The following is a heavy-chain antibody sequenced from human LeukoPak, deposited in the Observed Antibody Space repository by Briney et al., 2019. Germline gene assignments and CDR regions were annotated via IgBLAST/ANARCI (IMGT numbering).Heavy chain of an antibody. Sequence: GGSLRLSCAASGFTFSSYAMSWVRQAPGKGLEWASIVTGSGSSTFYADSMKGRFTISRDNSKNTLHLQMNSLRVEDTAVYYCAARSGWYHITDWGQGILVTVSS. J-gene: IGHJ4*02. V-gene: IGHV3-23*01. CDR3: AARSGWYHITD. D-gene: IGHD6-19*01. CDR2: VTGSGSST. CDR1: GFTFSSYA.